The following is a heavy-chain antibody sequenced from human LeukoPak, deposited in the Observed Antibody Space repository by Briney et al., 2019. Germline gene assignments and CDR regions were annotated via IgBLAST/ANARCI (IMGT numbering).Heavy chain of an antibody. CDR1: GFTFDDYA. J-gene: IGHJ6*02. V-gene: IGHV3-9*01. CDR2: ISWNSGSI. CDR3: AREGHPYGMDV. Sequence: GGSLRLSCAASGFTFDDYAMHWVRQAPGKGLEWVSGISWNSGSIGYADSVKGRFTISRDNSKNTLYLQMNSLRAEDTAVYYCAREGHPYGMDVWGQGTMVTVSS.